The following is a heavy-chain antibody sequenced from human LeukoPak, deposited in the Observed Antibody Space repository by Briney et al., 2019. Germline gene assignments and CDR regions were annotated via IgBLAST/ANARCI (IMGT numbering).Heavy chain of an antibody. CDR3: ARSSYYYDSSGWVSGAFDI. Sequence: ASVTVSFKASEYTFTDYYIHWVRQAPGQGVDWMGWINPKSGGTNYAQKFQGRVSMTRDSSISTAYMELSRLRSDDTAVYYCARSSYYYDSSGWVSGAFDIWGQGTMVAVSS. V-gene: IGHV1-2*02. D-gene: IGHD3-22*01. CDR1: EYTFTDYY. CDR2: INPKSGGT. J-gene: IGHJ3*02.